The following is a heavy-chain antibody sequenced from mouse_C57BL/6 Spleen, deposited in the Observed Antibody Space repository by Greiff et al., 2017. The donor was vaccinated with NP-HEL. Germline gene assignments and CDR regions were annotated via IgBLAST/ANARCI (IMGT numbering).Heavy chain of an antibody. V-gene: IGHV5-6*01. Sequence: EVKLLESGGDLVKPGGSLKLSCAASGFTFSSYGMSWVRQTPDKRLEWVATISSGGSYTYYPDSVKGRFTISRDNAKNTLYLQMSSLKSEDTAMYYCARDYYGSSSHWYFDVWGTGTTVTVSS. CDR2: ISSGGSYT. CDR3: ARDYYGSSSHWYFDV. CDR1: GFTFSSYG. D-gene: IGHD1-1*01. J-gene: IGHJ1*03.